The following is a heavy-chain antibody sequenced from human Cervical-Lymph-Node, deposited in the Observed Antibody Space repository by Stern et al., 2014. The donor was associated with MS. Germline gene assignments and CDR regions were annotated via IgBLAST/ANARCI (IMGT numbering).Heavy chain of an antibody. CDR1: GYTFTSYG. CDR2: ISAYNCKT. V-gene: IGHV1-18*01. D-gene: IGHD2-15*01. CDR3: ARGLLGSENAFDI. J-gene: IGHJ3*02. Sequence: VKLVESGAEVKKPGASVKGSCTASGYTFTSYGISWVRQAPGQGLEWMGCISAYNCKTNYAQTLQGRVTMTTDTSTSTAYMELRSLRSDDTAVYYCARGLLGSENAFDIWGQGTMVTVSS.